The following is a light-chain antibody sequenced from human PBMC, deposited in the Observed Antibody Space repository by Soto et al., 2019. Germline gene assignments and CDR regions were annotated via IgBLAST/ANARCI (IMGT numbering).Light chain of an antibody. Sequence: QSVLTQPASVSGSPGQSITISCTGTSSDVGGYNYVSWYQQHPDKAPKLMLYDVSNRPSGVSNRFSGSKSGITASLTISGLQAEDEADYYCSSYTSSSTNVVFGGGTKLTVL. CDR1: SSDVGGYNY. V-gene: IGLV2-14*01. CDR3: SSYTSSSTNVV. J-gene: IGLJ2*01. CDR2: DVS.